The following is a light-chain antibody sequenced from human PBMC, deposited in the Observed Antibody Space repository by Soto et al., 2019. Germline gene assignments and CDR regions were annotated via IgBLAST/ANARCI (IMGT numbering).Light chain of an antibody. J-gene: IGLJ3*02. V-gene: IGLV1-47*01. CDR1: SSNIGSEY. Sequence: QSALTQPASVSGTPGQRVTISCSGSSSNIGSEYVVWYQHLPGTAPKLLIYRNNQRPSGVPDRFAGSKSGTSASLAISGLRSEDEADYYFAARDDSLSGHWVFGGGTKLTVL. CDR2: RNN. CDR3: AARDDSLSGHWV.